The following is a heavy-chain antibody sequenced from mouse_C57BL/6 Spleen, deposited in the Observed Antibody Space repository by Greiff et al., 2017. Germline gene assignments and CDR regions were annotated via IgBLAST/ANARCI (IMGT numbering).Heavy chain of an antibody. CDR3: ARYPHYYGSRIDY. V-gene: IGHV1-55*01. Sequence: QVQLQQPGAELVKPGASVKMSCKASGYTFTSYWITWVKQRPGQGLEWIGDIYPGSGSTNYNEKFKSKATLTVDTSSSTAYMQLSSLTSENSAVYYCARYPHYYGSRIDYWGQGTTLTVSS. J-gene: IGHJ2*01. CDR1: GYTFTSYW. CDR2: IYPGSGST. D-gene: IGHD1-1*01.